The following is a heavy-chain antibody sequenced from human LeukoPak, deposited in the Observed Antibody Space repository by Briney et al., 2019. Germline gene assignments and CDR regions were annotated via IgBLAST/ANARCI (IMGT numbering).Heavy chain of an antibody. D-gene: IGHD3-3*01. Sequence: ASVKVSCKASGYTFTSYYMHWVRQAPGQGLEWMGWINPNSGGTNYAQKFQGRVTMTRDTSISTAYMELSRLRSDDTAVYYCARFDQYYDFWSGFLLYWGQGTLVTVSS. CDR3: ARFDQYYDFWSGFLLY. CDR2: INPNSGGT. V-gene: IGHV1-2*02. CDR1: GYTFTSYY. J-gene: IGHJ4*02.